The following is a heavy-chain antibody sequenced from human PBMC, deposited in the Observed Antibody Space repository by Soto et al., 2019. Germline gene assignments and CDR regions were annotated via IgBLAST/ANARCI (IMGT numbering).Heavy chain of an antibody. CDR1: GGSFSGYY. J-gene: IGHJ6*02. Sequence: SETLSLTCAVSGGSFSGYYWSWFRQPPGKGLEWIGKINHGGITNYNSSLMSRVTISLETSKNQFSLNLISVTAADTAVYYCATTLRLVASTRPYNYFGLDVWGQGTPVTVSS. CDR3: ATTLRLVASTRPYNYFGLDV. D-gene: IGHD1-1*01. CDR2: INHGGIT. V-gene: IGHV4-34*01.